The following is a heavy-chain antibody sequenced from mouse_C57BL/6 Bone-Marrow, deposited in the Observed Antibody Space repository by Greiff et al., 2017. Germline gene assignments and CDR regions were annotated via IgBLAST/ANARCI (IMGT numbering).Heavy chain of an antibody. V-gene: IGHV5-17*01. J-gene: IGHJ2*01. CDR1: GFTFSDYG. Sequence: VQLKESGGGLVKPGASLKLSCAASGFTFSDYGMHWVRQAPEKGLEWVAYISSGSSTIYYADKVKGRITISRDNAKNTLFLQMTSLRSEDTAMYYCAGRGSSPYYFDYWGQGTTLTVSS. CDR2: ISSGSSTI. CDR3: AGRGSSPYYFDY. D-gene: IGHD1-1*01.